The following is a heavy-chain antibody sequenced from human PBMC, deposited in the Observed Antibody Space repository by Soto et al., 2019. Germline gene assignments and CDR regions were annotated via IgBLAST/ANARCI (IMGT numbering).Heavy chain of an antibody. CDR2: INAGNGNT. D-gene: IGHD3-16*02. J-gene: IGHJ6*02. V-gene: IGHV1-3*01. CDR1: GYTFTSYA. CDR3: ARDYRWSYQKYYYYYGMDV. Sequence: ASVKVSCKASGYTFTSYAMHWVRQAPGQRLEWMGWINAGNGNTKYSQKFQGRVTITRDTSASTAYMELSSLRSEDTAVYYCARDYRWSYQKYYYYYGMDVWGQGTTVTVSS.